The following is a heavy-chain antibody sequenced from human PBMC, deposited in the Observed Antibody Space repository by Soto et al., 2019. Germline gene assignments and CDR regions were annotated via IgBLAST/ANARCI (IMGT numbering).Heavy chain of an antibody. V-gene: IGHV4-59*08. D-gene: IGHD2-2*02. Sequence: QVQLQESGPGNVKPSETLSLTCTVPTDSINNYFWSWIRQPPGKGLEWIGYIYYTGKTNSNPSLKSRVTMSVDTSKNQFSLKLSSVTAADTAVYYCARIYDNWFDPWGQGTLVTVSS. CDR1: TDSINNYF. CDR2: IYYTGKT. J-gene: IGHJ5*02. CDR3: ARIYDNWFDP.